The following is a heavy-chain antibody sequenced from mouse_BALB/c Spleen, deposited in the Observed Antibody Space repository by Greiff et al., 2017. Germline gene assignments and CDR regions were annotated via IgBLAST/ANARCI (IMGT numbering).Heavy chain of an antibody. J-gene: IGHJ4*01. D-gene: IGHD2-3*01. CDR1: GFNIKDTY. CDR3: ARSCYDGCSRYAMDY. Sequence: EVKLMESGAELVKPGASVKLSCTASGFNIKDTYMHWVKQRPEQGLEWIGRIDPANGNTKYDPKFQGKATITADTSSNTAYLQLSSLTSEDTAVYYYARSCYDGCSRYAMDYWGQGTSVTVSA. CDR2: IDPANGNT. V-gene: IGHV14-3*02.